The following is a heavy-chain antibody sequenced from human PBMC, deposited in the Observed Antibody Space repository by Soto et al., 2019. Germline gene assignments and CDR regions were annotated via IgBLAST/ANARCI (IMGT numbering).Heavy chain of an antibody. V-gene: IGHV3-48*01. D-gene: IGHD2-21*01. CDR1: GFALADYN. Sequence: EVQLAESGGGLVQPGGSLRLSCAASGFALADYNMKWVRQAPGKGLEWVSDTSARSWDTCYADSVKGRFTISRDNAKNSLYLQMNNLRAEDTAIYYCVRDWAYSFDYWGQGTLVTVSS. CDR3: VRDWAYSFDY. CDR2: TSARSWDT. J-gene: IGHJ4*02.